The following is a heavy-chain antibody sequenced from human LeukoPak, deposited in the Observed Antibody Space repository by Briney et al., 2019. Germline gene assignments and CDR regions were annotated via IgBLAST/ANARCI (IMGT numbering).Heavy chain of an antibody. J-gene: IGHJ4*02. D-gene: IGHD1-26*01. CDR3: ARHGGVYSGSYWSFDY. Sequence: GESLKISCKGSGYSFTSYWIGWVRQMPGKGLEWMGIIYPGDSDTRYSPSFQGQVTISADKSISTAYLQWSSLKASDTAMYYCARHGGVYSGSYWSFDYWGQGTLVTVSS. CDR1: GYSFTSYW. CDR2: IYPGDSDT. V-gene: IGHV5-51*01.